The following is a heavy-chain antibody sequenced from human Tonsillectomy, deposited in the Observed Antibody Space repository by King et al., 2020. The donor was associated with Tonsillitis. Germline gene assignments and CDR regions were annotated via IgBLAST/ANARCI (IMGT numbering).Heavy chain of an antibody. D-gene: IGHD1-26*01. V-gene: IGHV3-9*01. CDR3: AKDLGSGSFAVGVCYSDGVDV. CDR1: GFTFDDYA. Sequence: VQLVESGGGLVQPGRSLRLSCAASGFTFDDYAMHWVRQGPGKGLEWVSGISWNSGSIGYADSVKGRFTISRDNAKNSLYLQMNSLRAEDTALYYCAKDLGSGSFAVGVCYSDGVDVWGQGTTVTVSS. CDR2: ISWNSGSI. J-gene: IGHJ6*02.